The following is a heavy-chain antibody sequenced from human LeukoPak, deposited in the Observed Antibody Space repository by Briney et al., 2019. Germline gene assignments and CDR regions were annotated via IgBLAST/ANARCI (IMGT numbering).Heavy chain of an antibody. J-gene: IGHJ3*02. V-gene: IGHV1-2*02. Sequence: GASVKVSCKASGYTFTGYYMHWVRQAPGPGLEWEGWINTNSGGTNYAQKCHSSVTMTRDTSISTAYMELSRLSSHDTAVYYSARGNPYSNSGSYIGAFDIWGQGTMVTVSS. D-gene: IGHD1-26*01. CDR2: INTNSGGT. CDR3: ARGNPYSNSGSYIGAFDI. CDR1: GYTFTGYY.